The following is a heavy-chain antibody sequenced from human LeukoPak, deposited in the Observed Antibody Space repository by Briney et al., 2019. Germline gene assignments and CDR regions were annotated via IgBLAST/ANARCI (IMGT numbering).Heavy chain of an antibody. CDR1: GGSISSGGYY. V-gene: IGHV4-31*03. CDR3: ARVSDDAFDI. J-gene: IGHJ3*02. Sequence: SETLSLTCTVSGGSISSGGYYWSWIRQHPGKGLEWIGYIYYSGSTHYNPSLKSRVTISVDTSKNQFSLKLSSVTAADTAVYYCARVSDDAFDIWGQGTMVTVSS. CDR2: IYYSGST.